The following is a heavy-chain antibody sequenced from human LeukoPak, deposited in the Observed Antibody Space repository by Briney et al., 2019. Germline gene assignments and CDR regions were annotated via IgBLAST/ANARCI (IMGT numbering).Heavy chain of an antibody. CDR2: IYPADSDT. CDR3: ARQSRDGSKTRGYYFDY. D-gene: IGHD3-10*01. J-gene: IGHJ4*02. V-gene: IGHV5-51*01. Sequence: GESLKISCQVSGYSFTNYWIGWVRQMPGKGLESMGIIYPADSDTTYSSSFQGQATISADKSISTVYLQWSSLKASDTAMYYCARQSRDGSKTRGYYFDYWGQGTLVTVSS. CDR1: GYSFTNYW.